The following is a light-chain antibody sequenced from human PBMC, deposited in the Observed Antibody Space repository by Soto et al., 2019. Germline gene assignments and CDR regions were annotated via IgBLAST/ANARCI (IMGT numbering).Light chain of an antibody. CDR2: GAS. CDR3: QQYAGSPPWT. V-gene: IGKV3-20*01. Sequence: EIVLTQSSGTLSLSPGERATLSCRASQSVSSNYLAWYQQKPGQAPRLLIYGASSRATGIPDRFSGSGSGTDFTLTISRLEPEDFAVYYCQQYAGSPPWTFGQGTKVEIK. CDR1: QSVSSNY. J-gene: IGKJ1*01.